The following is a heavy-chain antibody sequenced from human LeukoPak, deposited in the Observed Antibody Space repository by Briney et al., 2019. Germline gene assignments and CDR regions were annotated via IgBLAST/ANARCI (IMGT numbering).Heavy chain of an antibody. CDR1: GGSISSYY. CDR2: IYYSGST. J-gene: IGHJ4*02. V-gene: IGHV4-59*01. CDR3: LRYLHSSGTFY. D-gene: IGHD6-19*01. Sequence: PSETLSLTCTVSGGSISSYYWSWIRQPPGKGLKGIGYIYYSGSTNYNPSLKSRVTISVDTSKNQFSLKLSSVTAADTAVYYCLRYLHSSGTFYWGQGTRVTVSS.